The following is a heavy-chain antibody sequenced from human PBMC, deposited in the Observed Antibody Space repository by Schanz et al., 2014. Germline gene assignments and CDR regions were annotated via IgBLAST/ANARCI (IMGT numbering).Heavy chain of an antibody. V-gene: IGHV1-2*02. Sequence: QVQLVQSGPAVKKPGASMKVSCLASGYSFTEYFLHWVRQAPGQGLEWMGWINPNSGETNYEQKFKGRVTLTSDTSISTVFMELSGLTSDDTATYFCARARYTGYDCSGYWGQGTLLIVSS. J-gene: IGHJ4*02. CDR3: ARARYTGYDCSGY. CDR2: INPNSGET. D-gene: IGHD5-12*01. CDR1: GYSFTEYF.